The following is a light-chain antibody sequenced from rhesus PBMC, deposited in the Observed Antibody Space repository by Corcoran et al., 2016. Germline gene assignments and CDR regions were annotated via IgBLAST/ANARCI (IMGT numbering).Light chain of an antibody. V-gene: IGKV1-22*01. J-gene: IGKJ4*01. CDR2: EAS. CDR3: QHYCSTPLT. CDR1: QGITND. Sequence: DIQMTQSPSSLSASVGDRVTITCRASQGITNDLAWYQQKPGETPKPLIYEASSLRSGIPSRFSGSGSGTDFTLTISSLQSEDFATYYCQHYCSTPLTFGGGTKVEIK.